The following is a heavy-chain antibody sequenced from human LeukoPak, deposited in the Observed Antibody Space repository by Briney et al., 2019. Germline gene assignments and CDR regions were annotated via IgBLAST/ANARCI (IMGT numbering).Heavy chain of an antibody. CDR2: IYYSGST. D-gene: IGHD4-11*01. CDR3: ARDMTTVTYAFDI. CDR1: GGSISSGGYY. V-gene: IGHV4-31*03. Sequence: SETLSLTCTVSGGSISSGGYYWSWIRQHPGKGLEWIGYIYYSGSTYYNPSLKSRVTISVDTSKNQFSLRLSSVTAADTAVYYCARDMTTVTYAFDIWGQGTMVTVSS. J-gene: IGHJ3*02.